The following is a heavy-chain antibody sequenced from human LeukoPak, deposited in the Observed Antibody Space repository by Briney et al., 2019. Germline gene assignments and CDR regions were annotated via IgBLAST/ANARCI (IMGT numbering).Heavy chain of an antibody. D-gene: IGHD3-22*01. V-gene: IGHV3-23*01. CDR3: AKDRPNYYGSNGHYYKLNGDC. J-gene: IGHJ4*02. CDR2: ITSSGAAT. Sequence: GGSLRHSCAASGFTFSSYAMSWVRQAPGKGLEWVSAITSSGAATYYADSVKGRFTISRDNSDNTLYLQMNSLRAEDTAVYYCAKDRPNYYGSNGHYYKLNGDCWGQGTLVTVSS. CDR1: GFTFSSYA.